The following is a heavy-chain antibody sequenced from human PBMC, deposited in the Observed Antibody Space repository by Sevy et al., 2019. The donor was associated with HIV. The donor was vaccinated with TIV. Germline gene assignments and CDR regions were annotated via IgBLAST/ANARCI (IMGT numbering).Heavy chain of an antibody. CDR1: GGTFSSYA. V-gene: IGHV1-69*13. J-gene: IGHJ4*01. Sequence: ASVKVSCKASGGTFSSYAISWVRQAPGQGLEWMGGIIPIFGTATYAQKFQGRVTITAAESTGTAYMELSSLRAEDTAVYYCARGGFDYYDSSGYCDWGQGTLVTVSS. CDR3: ARGGFDYYDSSGYCD. CDR2: IIPIFGTA. D-gene: IGHD3-22*01.